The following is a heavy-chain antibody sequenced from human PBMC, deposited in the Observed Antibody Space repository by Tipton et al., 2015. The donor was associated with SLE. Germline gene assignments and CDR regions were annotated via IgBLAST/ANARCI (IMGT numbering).Heavy chain of an antibody. D-gene: IGHD5-24*01. CDR1: GGSISSSSYY. Sequence: LRLSCTASGGSISSSSYYWGWIRQLPGKGLEWIGSIYYSGSTNYNPSLKSRVTISVDTSKNQFSLKLSSVTAADTAVYYCASLMAWYFDYWGQGTLVTVSS. CDR3: ASLMAWYFDY. J-gene: IGHJ4*02. CDR2: IYYSGST. V-gene: IGHV4-39*07.